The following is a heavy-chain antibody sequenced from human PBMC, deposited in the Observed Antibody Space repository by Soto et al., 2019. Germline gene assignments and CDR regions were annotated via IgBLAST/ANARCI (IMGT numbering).Heavy chain of an antibody. V-gene: IGHV3-48*03. CDR1: VFTFSSYE. CDR2: ISSSGSHT. CDR3: AREGKDGYNYFDY. J-gene: IGHJ4*02. D-gene: IGHD5-12*01. Sequence: PRGSLRLSCSASVFTFSSYEMNWVRQAPGKGLEWVSYISSSGSHTYYADSGKGRFTVSRGNAKNSLFLQISSLRAEDTAVYYCAREGKDGYNYFDYWGQGALVTVSS.